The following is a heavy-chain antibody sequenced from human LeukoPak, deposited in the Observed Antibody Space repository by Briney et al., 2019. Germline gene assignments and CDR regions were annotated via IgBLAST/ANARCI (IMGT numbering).Heavy chain of an antibody. V-gene: IGHV3-66*01. D-gene: IGHD5/OR15-5a*01. J-gene: IGHJ4*02. CDR1: GFTVRDNY. Sequence: GGSLRLSCAVSGFTVRDNYMNWVRQAPGKGLEWVSVISSGGTTYYAESVKGRFTISRDNSKSTLYLQMNSLRAEDTAVYYCARDSLLDYWGQGALVTASS. CDR3: ARDSLLDY. CDR2: ISSGGTT.